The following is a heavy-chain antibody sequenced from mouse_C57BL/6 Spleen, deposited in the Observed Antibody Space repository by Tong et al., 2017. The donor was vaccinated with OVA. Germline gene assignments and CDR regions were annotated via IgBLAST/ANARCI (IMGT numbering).Heavy chain of an antibody. CDR3: ALENYDDGWYFDV. CDR1: GYTFTNYW. Sequence: VQLQESGAELVRPGTSVKMSCKASGYTFTNYWIGWAKQRPGHGLEWIGDIYPGSGGTNYNEKFKGKATLTADKSSSTAYMQLSSLTSEDSAVYFCALENYDDGWYFDVWGTGTTVTVSS. V-gene: IGHV1-63*01. CDR2: IYPGSGGT. J-gene: IGHJ1*03. D-gene: IGHD2-4*01.